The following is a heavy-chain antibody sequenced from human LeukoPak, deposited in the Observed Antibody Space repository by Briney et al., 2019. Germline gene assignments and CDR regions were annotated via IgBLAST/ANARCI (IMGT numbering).Heavy chain of an antibody. CDR3: ARDNSSSCPPDYYCYYYGMDV. CDR1: GFTFSSYS. D-gene: IGHD6-13*01. V-gene: IGHV3-21*01. Sequence: GGSLRLSCAASGFTFSSYSMNWVRQAPGKGLEWVLSISSSSSYIYYADSVKGRFTISRDNAKNSLYLQMNSLRAEDTAVYYCARDNSSSCPPDYYCYYYGMDVWGQGTTVTVSS. CDR2: ISSSSSYI. J-gene: IGHJ6*02.